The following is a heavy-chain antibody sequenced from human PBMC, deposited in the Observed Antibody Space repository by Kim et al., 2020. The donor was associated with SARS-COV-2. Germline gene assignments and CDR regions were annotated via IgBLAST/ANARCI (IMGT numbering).Heavy chain of an antibody. J-gene: IGHJ3*02. V-gene: IGHV1-46*01. Sequence: ASVKVSCKASGYTFTSYYMHWVRQAPGQGLEWMGIINPSGGSTSYAQKFQGRVTMTRDTSTSTVYMELSSLRSEDTAVYYCARVLTPTMVRGAPVDAFDIWGQGTMVTVSS. D-gene: IGHD3-10*01. CDR1: GYTFTSYY. CDR2: INPSGGST. CDR3: ARVLTPTMVRGAPVDAFDI.